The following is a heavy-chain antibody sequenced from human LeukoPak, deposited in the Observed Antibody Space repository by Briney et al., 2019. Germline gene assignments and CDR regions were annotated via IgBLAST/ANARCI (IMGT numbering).Heavy chain of an antibody. CDR3: ARYSADYYDSSALYYSDY. Sequence: ASVKVSCKASGYTFTGYYMHWVRQAPGQGLEWMGWINPNSGGTNYAQKFQGRVTMTRDTSISTAYMELSRLRSDDTAVYYCARYSADYYDSSALYYSDYWGQGTLVTVSS. D-gene: IGHD3-22*01. J-gene: IGHJ4*02. V-gene: IGHV1-2*02. CDR1: GYTFTGYY. CDR2: INPNSGGT.